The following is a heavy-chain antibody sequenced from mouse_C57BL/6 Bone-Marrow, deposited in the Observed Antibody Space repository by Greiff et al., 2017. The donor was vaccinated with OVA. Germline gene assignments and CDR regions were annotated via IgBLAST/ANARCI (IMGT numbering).Heavy chain of an antibody. Sequence: QVQLQQPGAELVKPGASVKLSCKASGYTFTSYWMQWVKQRPGQGLEWIGEIDPSDSYTNYNQKFKGKATLTVDTSSSTAYMQLSSLTSEDSAVYYCARWEGLLDYWGQGTTLTVSS. CDR1: GYTFTSYW. J-gene: IGHJ2*01. CDR3: ARWEGLLDY. D-gene: IGHD2-1*01. V-gene: IGHV1-50*01. CDR2: IDPSDSYT.